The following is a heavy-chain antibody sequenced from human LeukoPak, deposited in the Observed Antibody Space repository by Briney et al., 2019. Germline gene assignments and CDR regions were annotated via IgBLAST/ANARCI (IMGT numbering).Heavy chain of an antibody. D-gene: IGHD3-9*01. CDR1: GFTFSSYA. CDR2: ISGSGGST. V-gene: IGHV3-23*01. J-gene: IGHJ4*02. CDR3: AKVGILTGYPYYYFDY. Sequence: GGSLRLSCAASGFTFSSYAMSWVRQAPGKGLEWVSAISGSGGSTYYADSVKGRFTISRDNSKNTLYLQMNSLRAEDTAVYYCAKVGILTGYPYYYFDYWGQGTLVTVSS.